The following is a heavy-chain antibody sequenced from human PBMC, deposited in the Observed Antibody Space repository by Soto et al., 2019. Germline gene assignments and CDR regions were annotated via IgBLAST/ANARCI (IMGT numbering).Heavy chain of an antibody. CDR3: ARDRNYYDSSGYSGWFDP. Sequence: TLSLTGTVSGCSIRSGGYYWSWIRQHPGKGLEWIGYIYYSGSTYYNPSLKSRVTVSVDTSKNQFSLKLSSVTAADTAVYYCARDRNYYDSSGYSGWFDPWGQGTLVTVSS. D-gene: IGHD3-22*01. J-gene: IGHJ5*02. V-gene: IGHV4-31*03. CDR1: GCSIRSGGYY. CDR2: IYYSGST.